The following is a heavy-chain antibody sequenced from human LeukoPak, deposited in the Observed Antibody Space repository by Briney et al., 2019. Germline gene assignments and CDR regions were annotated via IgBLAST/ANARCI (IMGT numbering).Heavy chain of an antibody. CDR2: ISAYNGNT. J-gene: IGHJ4*02. CDR1: GYTFTSCG. V-gene: IGHV1-18*01. D-gene: IGHD3-22*01. CDR3: ARGAYDSSGYYPLHFDY. Sequence: ASVKVSCKASGYTFTSCGISWVRQAPGQGLEWMGWISAYNGNTNYAQKLQGRVTMTTDTSTSTAYMELRSLRSDDTAVYYCARGAYDSSGYYPLHFDYWGQGTLVTVSS.